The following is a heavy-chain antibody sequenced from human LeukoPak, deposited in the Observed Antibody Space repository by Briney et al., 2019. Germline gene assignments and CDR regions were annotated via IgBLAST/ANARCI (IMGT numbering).Heavy chain of an antibody. CDR1: GGSISSSSYY. CDR2: IYYSGTT. J-gene: IGHJ4*02. V-gene: IGHV4-39*07. D-gene: IGHD4-17*01. Sequence: SETLSLTCIVSGGSISSSSYYCGWIRQPPGKGLEWIGCIYYSGTTYYNPSLRSRVTISVDTSKNQFSLKLSSVTAADTAVYYCARTYGDYSFAFDYWGQGTLVTVSS. CDR3: ARTYGDYSFAFDY.